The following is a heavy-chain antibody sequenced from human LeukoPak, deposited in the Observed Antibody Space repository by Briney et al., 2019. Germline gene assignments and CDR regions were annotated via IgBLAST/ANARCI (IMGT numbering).Heavy chain of an antibody. CDR2: ISSSGSTI. Sequence: GGSLRLSCAASGFTFSDYYMSWIRQAPGKGLEWVSYISSSGSTIYYADSVKGRFTISRDNAKNSLYLQMNSLRAEDTAVYYCARDRGGADDFWSGYYTGYFDYWGQGTLVTVSS. D-gene: IGHD3-3*01. J-gene: IGHJ4*02. V-gene: IGHV3-11*04. CDR3: ARDRGGADDFWSGYYTGYFDY. CDR1: GFTFSDYY.